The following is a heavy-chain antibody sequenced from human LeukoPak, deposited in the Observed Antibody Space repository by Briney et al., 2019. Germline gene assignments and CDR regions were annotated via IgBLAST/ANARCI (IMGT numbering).Heavy chain of an antibody. CDR2: IDSGGFT. Sequence: GGSLRLSCAASRFTVSTNYMSWVRQAPGKGLEWVSLIDSGGFTYYADSVKGRFTISRDNAKNSLYLHMNSLRSEDTAVYYCARWGRTYNILTGYSYWGQGTLATVSS. CDR3: ARWGRTYNILTGYSY. V-gene: IGHV3-53*01. D-gene: IGHD3-9*01. J-gene: IGHJ4*02. CDR1: RFTVSTNY.